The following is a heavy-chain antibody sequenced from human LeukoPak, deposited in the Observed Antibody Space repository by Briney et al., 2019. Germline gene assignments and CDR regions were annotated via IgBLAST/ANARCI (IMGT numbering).Heavy chain of an antibody. Sequence: GGSLRLSCAASGFTFSSYWMHWVRQAPGKGLEWVAFIRYDGSKKSYPDSVKGRFTISRDNSKNTLSLQMNSLRPEDTATYYCAKDRGADYFDYWGQGTLVTVSS. CDR2: IRYDGSKK. D-gene: IGHD1-26*01. V-gene: IGHV3-30*02. J-gene: IGHJ4*02. CDR1: GFTFSSYW. CDR3: AKDRGADYFDY.